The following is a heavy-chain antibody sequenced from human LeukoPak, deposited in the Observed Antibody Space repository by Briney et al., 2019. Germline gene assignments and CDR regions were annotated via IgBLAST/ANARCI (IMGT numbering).Heavy chain of an antibody. CDR1: GFTFDDYA. J-gene: IGHJ4*02. D-gene: IGHD1-26*01. CDR2: ISGSGGST. V-gene: IGHV3-23*01. Sequence: GGSLRLSCAASGFTFDDYAMHWVRQAPGKGLEWVSAISGSGGSTYYADSVKGRFTISRDNSKNTLYLQMNSLRAEDTAVYYCAKGCGSYPVEYYFDYWGQGTLVTVSS. CDR3: AKGCGSYPVEYYFDY.